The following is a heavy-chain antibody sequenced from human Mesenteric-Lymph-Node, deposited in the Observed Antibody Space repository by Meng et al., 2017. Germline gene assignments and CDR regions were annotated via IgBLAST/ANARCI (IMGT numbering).Heavy chain of an antibody. Sequence: GESLKISCAASGFTFSSYGMHWVRQAPGKGLEWVAVIWYDGSNKDYADSLKGRFTISRDNAKNSLFLQMNSLKAEDTAVYYCARFSPHLGAVVGGIVHDAFDIWGQGTMVTVSS. CDR2: IWYDGSNK. CDR1: GFTFSSYG. CDR3: ARFSPHLGAVVGGIVHDAFDI. D-gene: IGHD2-15*01. V-gene: IGHV3-33*01. J-gene: IGHJ3*02.